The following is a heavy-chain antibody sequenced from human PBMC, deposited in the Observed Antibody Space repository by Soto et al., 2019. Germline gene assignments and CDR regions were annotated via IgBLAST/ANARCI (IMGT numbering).Heavy chain of an antibody. CDR3: ARVGGTRGCY. D-gene: IGHD3-16*01. J-gene: IGHJ4*02. V-gene: IGHV4-59*01. Sequence: QVQLQESGPGLVKPSETLSLTCTVSSDSITYYSWSWIRQSPGKGLEWIGYIHDSGRSNYNPSLKSRVKISVHTPKKQFSLKLDSVTAADTAVYYCARVGGTRGCYWGQGTLVTVSS. CDR1: SDSITYYS. CDR2: IHDSGRS.